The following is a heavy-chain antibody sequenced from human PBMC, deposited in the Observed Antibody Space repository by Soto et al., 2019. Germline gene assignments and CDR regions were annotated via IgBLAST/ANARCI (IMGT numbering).Heavy chain of an antibody. CDR1: GYTFTSYH. D-gene: IGHD6-19*01. J-gene: IGHJ4*02. V-gene: IGHV1-46*01. Sequence: ASVKVSCKASGYTFTSYHMHWVRQAPGQGLEWMGIINPSGGSTSYAQKFQGRVTMTRDTSTSTVYMELSSLRSEDTAVYYCARETLSIAVAGAIDYWGQGTLVTVSS. CDR3: ARETLSIAVAGAIDY. CDR2: INPSGGST.